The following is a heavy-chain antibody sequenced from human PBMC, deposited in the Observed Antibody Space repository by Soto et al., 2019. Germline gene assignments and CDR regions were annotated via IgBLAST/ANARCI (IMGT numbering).Heavy chain of an antibody. CDR1: GFTFSTYA. J-gene: IGHJ3*02. D-gene: IGHD3-10*01. Sequence: EVQLLESGGDLVQPGGSLRLSCAASGFTFSTYAMSWVRQAPGKGLEWVSTISSSGGNTYYTDSVKGRFTSSRDNSKNTLYLQMNSLRAEDTAIYYCAKRPTSTGFGDPFDIWGQGTMVTVSS. CDR2: ISSSGGNT. V-gene: IGHV3-23*01. CDR3: AKRPTSTGFGDPFDI.